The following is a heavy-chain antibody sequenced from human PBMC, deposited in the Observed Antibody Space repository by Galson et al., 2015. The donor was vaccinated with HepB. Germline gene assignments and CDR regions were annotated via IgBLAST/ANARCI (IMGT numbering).Heavy chain of an antibody. CDR1: GFTFSSYA. CDR2: ISGSGGST. J-gene: IGHJ4*02. Sequence: SLRLSCAASGFTFSSYAMSWVRQAPGKGLEWVSAISGSGGSTYYADSVKGRFTISRDNSKNTLYLQMNSLRAEDTAVYYCAKALARRWYYYDSSGLGVGFDYWGQGTLVTVSS. V-gene: IGHV3-23*01. D-gene: IGHD3-22*01. CDR3: AKALARRWYYYDSSGLGVGFDY.